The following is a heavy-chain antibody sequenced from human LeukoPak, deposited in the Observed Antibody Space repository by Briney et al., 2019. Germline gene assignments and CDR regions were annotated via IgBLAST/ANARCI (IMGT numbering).Heavy chain of an antibody. D-gene: IGHD3-9*01. CDR2: IYTSGST. V-gene: IGHV4-61*02. CDR1: GGSISSGSYY. CDR3: ARGPSLLRYSASGRIFDY. J-gene: IGHJ4*02. Sequence: PSQTLSLTCTVSGGSISSGSYYWSWIRQPAGKGLEWIGRIYTSGSTNYNPSLKSRVTISVDTSKNQFSLKLSSVTAADTAVYYCARGPSLLRYSASGRIFDYWGQGTLVTVSS.